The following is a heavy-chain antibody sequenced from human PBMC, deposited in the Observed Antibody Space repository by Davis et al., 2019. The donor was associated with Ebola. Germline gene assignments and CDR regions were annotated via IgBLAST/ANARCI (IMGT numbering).Heavy chain of an antibody. CDR1: GYTFTGYY. CDR2: VNPNRGGT. D-gene: IGHD2-2*01. V-gene: IGHV1-2*02. J-gene: IGHJ5*02. Sequence: ASVTVSCKASGYTFTGYYMHWVRQAPGQGLEWMGWVNPNRGGTNYAQKFQGRVTMTRDTSISTAHMELSRLRSDDTAVYHGEQNGEDQLLRSWGQGTLVTVSS. CDR3: EQNGEDQLLRS.